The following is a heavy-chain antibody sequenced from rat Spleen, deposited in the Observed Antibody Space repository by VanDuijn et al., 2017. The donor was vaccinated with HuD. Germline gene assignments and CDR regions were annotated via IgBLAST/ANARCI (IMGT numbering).Heavy chain of an antibody. D-gene: IGHD1-4*01. CDR2: ISYSGST. CDR3: ARSDPSGPGYKDY. J-gene: IGHJ2*01. Sequence: EVQLQESGPGLVKPSQSLSLTCSVTGYSITSNYWGWIRKFPGNKMEWIGHISYSGSTSYNPSLKSRISITRDTSKNQFFLQFNSVTTEDTATYYCARSDPSGPGYKDYWGQGVMVTVSS. V-gene: IGHV3-1*01. CDR1: GYSITSNY.